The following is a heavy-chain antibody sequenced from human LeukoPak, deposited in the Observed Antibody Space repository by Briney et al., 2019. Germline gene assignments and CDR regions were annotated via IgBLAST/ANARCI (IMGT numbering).Heavy chain of an antibody. V-gene: IGHV1-8*01. CDR1: GYTFTSYD. CDR2: MNPNSGNT. D-gene: IGHD3-22*01. J-gene: IGHJ6*02. CDR3: ARGEGYDSTYGMDV. Sequence: GASVKVSCKASGYTFTSYDINWVRQATGQGLEWMGWMNPNSGNTGYAQKFQGRVTMTRNTSISTAYMELSSLRSEDTAVYYCARGEGYDSTYGMDVWGQGATVTVSS.